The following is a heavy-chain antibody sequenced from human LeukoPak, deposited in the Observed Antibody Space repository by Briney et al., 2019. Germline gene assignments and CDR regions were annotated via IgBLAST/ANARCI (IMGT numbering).Heavy chain of an antibody. Sequence: PGGSLRLSCAASGFTFSTYSMNWVRQAPGKGLEWLSYISTGGGTIYYADSLKGRFTLSRDNAKNSLYLQMNSLRAEDTAMYYCARRGDRTSNVFDIWGQGTMVTVSS. CDR2: ISTGGGTI. J-gene: IGHJ3*02. CDR3: ARRGDRTSNVFDI. V-gene: IGHV3-48*01. CDR1: GFTFSTYS. D-gene: IGHD2-2*01.